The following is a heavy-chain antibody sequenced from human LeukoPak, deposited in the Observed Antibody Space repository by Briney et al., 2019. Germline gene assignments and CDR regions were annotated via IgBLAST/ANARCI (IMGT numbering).Heavy chain of an antibody. CDR1: GFSLSTSGMY. Sequence: ESGPTRVNPTQTLTLTCTFSGFSLSTSGMYVSWIRQPPGKALERLARIDWDDDKYYSTSLKTRLTISKDTSKNQVVLTMTNMDPVDTATYFCAQVGDGNGYDYWGQGTLVTVSS. CDR3: AQVGDGNGYDY. D-gene: IGHD4-17*01. V-gene: IGHV2-70*11. CDR2: IDWDDDK. J-gene: IGHJ4*02.